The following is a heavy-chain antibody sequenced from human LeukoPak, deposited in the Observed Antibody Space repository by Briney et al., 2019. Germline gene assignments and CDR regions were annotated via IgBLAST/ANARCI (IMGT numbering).Heavy chain of an antibody. CDR2: IYYSGAT. CDR1: GGSISNYY. Sequence: NPSETLSLTCTVSGGSISNYYWSWIRQPPGEGLEWIGHIYYSGATKYNPSLKSRITISVDTSKNQFSLMLSSVTAADTAVYYCARFGITVVRGGKYYFDYWGQGTLVTVSS. CDR3: ARFGITVVRGGKYYFDY. V-gene: IGHV4-59*08. J-gene: IGHJ4*02. D-gene: IGHD3-10*01.